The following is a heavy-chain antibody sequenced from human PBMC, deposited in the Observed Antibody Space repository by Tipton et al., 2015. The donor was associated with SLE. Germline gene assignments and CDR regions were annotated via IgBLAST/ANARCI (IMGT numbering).Heavy chain of an antibody. Sequence: TLSLTCTVSGGSISSGDYYWSWIRQPPGKGLEWIGYIYYSGSTYYNPSLKSRVTISVDTSKNQFSLKLSSATAADTAVYYCARGISPRVFDIWGQGTMVTVAS. CDR2: IYYSGST. CDR3: ARGISPRVFDI. CDR1: GGSISSGDYY. V-gene: IGHV4-30-4*01. J-gene: IGHJ3*02.